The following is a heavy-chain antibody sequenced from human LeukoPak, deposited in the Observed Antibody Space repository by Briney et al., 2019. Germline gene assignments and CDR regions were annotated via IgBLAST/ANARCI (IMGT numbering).Heavy chain of an antibody. V-gene: IGHV3-23*01. CDR3: APWIVGGFWADY. CDR2: ISTRSTYT. D-gene: IGHD1-26*01. J-gene: IGHJ4*02. CDR1: KFTFYDYV. Sequence: GGSLRLSCAASKFTFYDYVMTWVRQAPGKGLEWVSAISTRSTYTYYADSVRGRFTISRDDSKNTLYPQMNRLRVDDTARYYCAPWIVGGFWADYWGQGALVTVSS.